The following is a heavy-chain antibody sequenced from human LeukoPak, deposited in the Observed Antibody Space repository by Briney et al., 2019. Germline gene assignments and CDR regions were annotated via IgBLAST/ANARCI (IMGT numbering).Heavy chain of an antibody. CDR2: ISTDGKST. D-gene: IGHD5-18*01. CDR3: ANHTAMVYFDY. V-gene: IGHV3-74*01. J-gene: IGHJ4*02. CDR1: GFTFSNYW. Sequence: PGGSLRLSCAASGFTFSNYWMLWVRQAPGKGLMWVSLISTDGKSTRYAESVKGRFTISRDNSKNTLYLQMNSLRAEDTAVYYCANHTAMVYFDYWGQGTLVTVSS.